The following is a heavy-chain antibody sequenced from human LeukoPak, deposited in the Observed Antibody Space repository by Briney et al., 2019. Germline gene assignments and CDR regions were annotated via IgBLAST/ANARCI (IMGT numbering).Heavy chain of an antibody. CDR2: IKADGSVK. CDR3: VRDSDYQRNSGGLYAHYDALDI. J-gene: IGHJ3*02. D-gene: IGHD2-21*01. V-gene: IGHV3-7*01. Sequence: PGGSLRLSCAASEFTFSTYWMHWVRQAPGKGLEWVSNIKADGSVKHYVDSVEGRFSISRENARSSLYLQMNSLRAEDTAVYYCVRDSDYQRNSGGLYAHYDALDIWGHGTMVTVSS. CDR1: EFTFSTYW.